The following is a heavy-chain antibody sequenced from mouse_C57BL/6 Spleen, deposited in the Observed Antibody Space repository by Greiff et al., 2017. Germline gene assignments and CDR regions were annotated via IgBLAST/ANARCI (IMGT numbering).Heavy chain of an antibody. CDR1: GFTFTDYY. J-gene: IGHJ2*01. CDR2: FRNKANGYTT. D-gene: IGHD3-3*01. V-gene: IGHV7-3*01. Sequence: EVQLQQSGGGLVQPGGSLSLSCAASGFTFTDYYMSWVRQPPGKTLVWLGFFRNKANGYTTAYSASVKGLFTISSDNSQSILYLQMNALRAEDSASYYSAKYGDHAFNKWCQGTTLTVSS. CDR3: AKYGDHAFNK.